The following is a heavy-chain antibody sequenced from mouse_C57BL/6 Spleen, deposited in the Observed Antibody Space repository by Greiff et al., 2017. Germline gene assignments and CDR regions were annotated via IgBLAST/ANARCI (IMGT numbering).Heavy chain of an antibody. CDR3: ARDRSSPFYYAMDY. CDR1: GFTFSSYA. V-gene: IGHV5-4*01. CDR2: ISDGGSYT. Sequence: EVQLVESGGGLVKPGGSLKLSCAASGFTFSSYAMSWVRQTPEKRLEWVATISDGGSYTYYPDNVTGRFTISRDNAKNNLYLQMSHLKSEDTAMYYWARDRSSPFYYAMDYWGQGTSVTVSS. D-gene: IGHD6-2*01. J-gene: IGHJ4*01.